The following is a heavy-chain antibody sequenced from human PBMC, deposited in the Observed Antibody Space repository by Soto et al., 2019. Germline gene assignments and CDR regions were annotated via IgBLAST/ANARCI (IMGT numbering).Heavy chain of an antibody. CDR1: GFTFSSFA. V-gene: IGHV3-23*01. Sequence: GGSLRLSCAASGFTFSSFAMTWVRQAPGKGLEWVSALTPGGGNTYYADSVKGRFTISRDNSKNTLYLQMSSLRAEDTAVYYCAKGSPLSRQYQDIDYWGQGALVTVSS. J-gene: IGHJ4*02. CDR3: AKGSPLSRQYQDIDY. D-gene: IGHD2-2*01. CDR2: LTPGGGNT.